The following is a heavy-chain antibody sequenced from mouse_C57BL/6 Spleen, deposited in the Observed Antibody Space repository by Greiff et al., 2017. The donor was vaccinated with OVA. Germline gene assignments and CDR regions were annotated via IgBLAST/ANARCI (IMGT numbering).Heavy chain of an antibody. J-gene: IGHJ2*01. V-gene: IGHV1-50*01. CDR1: GYTFTSYW. CDR3: ARRTENYYGSSFDY. CDR2: IDPSDSYT. D-gene: IGHD1-1*01. Sequence: QVQLQQPGAELVKPGASVKLSCKASGYTFTSYWMQWVKQRPGQGLEWIGEIDPSDSYTNYNQKFKGKATLTVDTSSSTAYMQLSSLTSEDSAVYYCARRTENYYGSSFDYWGQGTTLTVSS.